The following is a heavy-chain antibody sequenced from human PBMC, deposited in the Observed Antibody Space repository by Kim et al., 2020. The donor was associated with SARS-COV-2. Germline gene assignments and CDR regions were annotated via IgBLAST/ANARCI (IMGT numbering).Heavy chain of an antibody. CDR3: ARRGDSSGYSSYYFDY. CDR2: IIPIFGIA. D-gene: IGHD3-22*01. J-gene: IGHJ4*02. Sequence: SVKVSCKASGGTFSSYAISWVRQAPGQGLEWMGRIIPIFGIANYAQKFQGRVTITADKSTSTAYMELSSLRSEDTAVYYCARRGDSSGYSSYYFDYWGQGTLVTVSS. CDR1: GGTFSSYA. V-gene: IGHV1-69*04.